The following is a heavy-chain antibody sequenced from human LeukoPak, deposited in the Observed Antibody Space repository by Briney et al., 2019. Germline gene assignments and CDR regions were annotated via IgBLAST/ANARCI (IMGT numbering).Heavy chain of an antibody. CDR1: GFSFNSFS. Sequence: GGSLRLSCAASGFSFNSFSMNCVRQAPGGGVEWVSYITSRGTYIYYGDSVRGGFTISRENARTSLYLQMDSMTAEDTAIYYCARVFDVDYFSATGYSDYWGQGVLVTVSS. V-gene: IGHV3-21*06. CDR3: ARVFDVDYFSATGYSDY. D-gene: IGHD2/OR15-2a*01. CDR2: ITSRGTYI. J-gene: IGHJ4*02.